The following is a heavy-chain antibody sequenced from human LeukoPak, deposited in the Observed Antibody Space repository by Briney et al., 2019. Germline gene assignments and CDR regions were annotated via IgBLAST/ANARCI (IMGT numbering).Heavy chain of an antibody. CDR3: ATKQWLAPPPDS. Sequence: GGSLRLSCAASGSTFSKYWMLWVRQAPGKGLESASRINTDGTVTTYADSVKGRFTVSRDNADNTMFLQMNSVRDEDTAVYYCATKQWLAPPPDSWGQGTPVTVSS. CDR1: GSTFSKYW. J-gene: IGHJ4*02. V-gene: IGHV3-74*01. CDR2: INTDGTVT. D-gene: IGHD6-19*01.